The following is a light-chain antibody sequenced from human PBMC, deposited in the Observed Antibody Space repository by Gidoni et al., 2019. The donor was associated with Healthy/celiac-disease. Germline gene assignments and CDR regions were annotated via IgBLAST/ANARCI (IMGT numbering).Light chain of an antibody. J-gene: IGLJ3*02. CDR3: LLYYGGAQLGV. V-gene: IGLV7-43*01. Sequence: QTVVTQEPSLTVSPVGTVTLTCASTTGAVTSGYYPNWFQQKPGQAPRALIYSKSNKHSWTPARFSGSRLGGKAALTLSGVQPEDEAEYYCLLYYGGAQLGVFGGGTKLTVL. CDR1: TGAVTSGYY. CDR2: SKS.